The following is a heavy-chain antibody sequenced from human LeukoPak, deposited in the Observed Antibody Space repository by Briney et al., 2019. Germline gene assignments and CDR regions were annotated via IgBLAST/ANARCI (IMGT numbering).Heavy chain of an antibody. V-gene: IGHV3-7*01. Sequence: PGGSLRLSCVASGFSLRNYWMSWVRQAPGKGLEWVANIKQDESEKYYVDSVKGRFTISRDNAKNSLYLQMKSLRAEDTAVYYCARALDSSSSRYQAFEYWGQGTLVTVSS. CDR2: IKQDESEK. J-gene: IGHJ4*02. CDR1: GFSLRNYW. CDR3: ARALDSSSSRYQAFEY. D-gene: IGHD2-2*01.